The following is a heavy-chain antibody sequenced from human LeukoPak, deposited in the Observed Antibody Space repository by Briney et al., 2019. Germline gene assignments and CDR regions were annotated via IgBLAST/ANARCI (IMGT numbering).Heavy chain of an antibody. CDR1: GFTFSHYD. J-gene: IGHJ6*02. CDR2: IGTAGDT. Sequence: GGSLRLSCAASGFTFSHYDMHWVRQPTGKGLEWVSGIGTAGDTFYSGSVKGRFTISRENAKNSLYLQMNSLRAGDTAVYYCARSRGWSNYYYNGMDVWGQGTTVTVSS. D-gene: IGHD6-19*01. V-gene: IGHV3-13*01. CDR3: ARSRGWSNYYYNGMDV.